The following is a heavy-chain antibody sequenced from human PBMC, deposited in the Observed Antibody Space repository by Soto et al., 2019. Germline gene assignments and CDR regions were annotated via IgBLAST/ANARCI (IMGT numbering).Heavy chain of an antibody. Sequence: EVQLVESGGGWSQPGGSLRLSCAASGFAVSSKYRTWVRQAPGKGLEWVSVIYGGGTTYYADSVKGRFTISRDTSKNTLYLQMNSLRAEDPAVYYCVQTTGWPGFDFWGQGTLVTVSS. CDR1: GFAVSSKY. J-gene: IGHJ4*02. CDR2: IYGGGTT. CDR3: VQTTGWPGFDF. V-gene: IGHV3-53*01. D-gene: IGHD6-19*01.